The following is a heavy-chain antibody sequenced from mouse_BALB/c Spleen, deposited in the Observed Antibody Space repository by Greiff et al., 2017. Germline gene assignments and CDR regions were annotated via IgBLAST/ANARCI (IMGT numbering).Heavy chain of an antibody. Sequence: VQLQQSGPSLVQPSQSLSITCTASGFSLTSYGVHWVRQSPGKGLEWLGVIWRGGSTDYNAAFMSRLSITKDNSKSQVFFKMNSLQADDTAIYYCAKGDWDGGFAYWGQGTLVTVSA. V-gene: IGHV2-5-1*01. CDR3: AKGDWDGGFAY. CDR2: IWRGGST. J-gene: IGHJ3*01. D-gene: IGHD4-1*01. CDR1: GFSLTSYG.